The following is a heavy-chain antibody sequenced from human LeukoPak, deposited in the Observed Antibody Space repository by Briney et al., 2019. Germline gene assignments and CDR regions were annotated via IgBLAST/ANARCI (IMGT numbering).Heavy chain of an antibody. D-gene: IGHD4-17*01. Sequence: SETLSLICTVSGGSISSYYWSWIRQPPGKGLEWIGYIYYSGSTNYNPSLKRRVTISVDTSKNQFSLKLSSVTAADTAVYYCAGRGLLRDYWGQGTLVTVSS. CDR3: AGRGLLRDY. CDR2: IYYSGST. CDR1: GGSISSYY. V-gene: IGHV4-59*01. J-gene: IGHJ4*02.